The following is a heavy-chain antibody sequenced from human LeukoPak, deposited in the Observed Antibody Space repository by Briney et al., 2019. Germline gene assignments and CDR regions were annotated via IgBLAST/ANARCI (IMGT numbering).Heavy chain of an antibody. Sequence: SETLSLTCTASGSSISSYYWSWIRQPPGQGLAWTGHIYYSGSTNYNPSLKSRVTISVDTSKNQFSLKLSSVTAADTAVYYCARYYDTFWPNLYYYMDVWGKGTTVTVSS. J-gene: IGHJ6*03. CDR3: ARYYDTFWPNLYYYMDV. V-gene: IGHV4-59*01. CDR2: IYYSGST. D-gene: IGHD3-9*01. CDR1: GSSISSYY.